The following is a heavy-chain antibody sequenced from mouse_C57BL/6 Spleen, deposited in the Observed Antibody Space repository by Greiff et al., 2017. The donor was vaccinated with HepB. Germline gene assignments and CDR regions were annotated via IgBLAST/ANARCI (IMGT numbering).Heavy chain of an antibody. CDR2: ISSGSSTI. J-gene: IGHJ3*01. V-gene: IGHV5-17*01. CDR3: ARDYYYGSSPFAY. Sequence: DVQLQESGGGLVKPGGSLKLSCAASGFTFSDYGMHWVRQAPEKGLEWVAYISSGSSTIYYADTVKGRFTISRDNAKNTLFLQMTSLRSEDTAMYYCARDYYYGSSPFAYWGQGTLVTVSA. D-gene: IGHD1-1*01. CDR1: GFTFSDYG.